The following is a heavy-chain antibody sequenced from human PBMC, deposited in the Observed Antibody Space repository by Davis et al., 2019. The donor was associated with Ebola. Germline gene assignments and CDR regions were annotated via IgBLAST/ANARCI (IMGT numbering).Heavy chain of an antibody. CDR1: GGSISNGDYS. D-gene: IGHD6-6*01. J-gene: IGHJ5*02. CDR2: IHHSGGT. CDR3: AREGRYSNSSNWFDP. V-gene: IGHV4-30-4*08. Sequence: SETLSLTCTVSGGSISNGDYSWSWIRQPPGKGLEWIGYIHHSGGTYYNPSLKSRLTLAVDTSKNQFSLNLSSVTAADTAVYYCAREGRYSNSSNWFDPWGQGTLVTVSS.